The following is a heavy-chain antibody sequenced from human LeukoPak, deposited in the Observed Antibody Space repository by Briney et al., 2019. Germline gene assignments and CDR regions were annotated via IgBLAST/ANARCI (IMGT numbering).Heavy chain of an antibody. Sequence: GESLKIPCKGSGYNFTTSWIGWVRQMPGKGLGWMGIIYPGDSDTRYSPSFHGQVTISADKSISTAYLHWSSLKASDTARYYCARHSMDAPSDYWGQGTLVTVSS. J-gene: IGHJ4*02. CDR3: ARHSMDAPSDY. D-gene: IGHD2/OR15-2a*01. V-gene: IGHV5-51*01. CDR2: IYPGDSDT. CDR1: GYNFTTSW.